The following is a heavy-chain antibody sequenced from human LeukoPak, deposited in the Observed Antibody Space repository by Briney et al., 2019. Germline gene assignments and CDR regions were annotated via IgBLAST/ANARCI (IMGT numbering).Heavy chain of an antibody. CDR2: INPNSGGT. CDR3: AREVDIVAAGVDY. Sequence: ASVKVSCKASGYTFTGYYMHWARQAPGQGLEWMGWINPNSGGTNYAQKFQGRVTMTRDTSISTAYMELSRLRSDDTAVYYCAREVDIVAAGVDYWGQGTLVTVSS. V-gene: IGHV1-2*02. D-gene: IGHD5-12*01. J-gene: IGHJ4*02. CDR1: GYTFTGYY.